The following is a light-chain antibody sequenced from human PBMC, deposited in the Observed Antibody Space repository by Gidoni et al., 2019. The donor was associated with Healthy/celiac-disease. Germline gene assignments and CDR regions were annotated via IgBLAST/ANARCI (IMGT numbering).Light chain of an antibody. CDR2: DAS. CDR1: QSVSSY. V-gene: IGKV3-11*01. Sequence: EIVLTQSPATLSLSPGERATLSCRASQSVSSYLAGYHQKPGQAPRLLIYDASTRATGIPARFSGGGSGTDFTLTISSLEPEDFAVYYCQQRSDWPPGTFXXXTKVEIK. CDR3: QQRSDWPPGT. J-gene: IGKJ1*01.